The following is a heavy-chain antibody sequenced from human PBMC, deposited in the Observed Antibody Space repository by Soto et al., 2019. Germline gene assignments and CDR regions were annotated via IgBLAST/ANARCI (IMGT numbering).Heavy chain of an antibody. D-gene: IGHD6-19*01. CDR1: GFTFRSYG. V-gene: IGHV3-30*18. J-gene: IGHJ4*02. CDR3: VKGLGYRSGPDY. CDR2: TSYDGNYK. Sequence: QVQLVESGGGVVQPGRSLRLSCAGSGFTFRSYGMHWVRQAPGKGLEWVAVTSYDGNYKYYADSVKGRFTISRDNSKNTLFLQMNSLRAEDTAVYYCVKGLGYRSGPDYWGQGTLVTVSS.